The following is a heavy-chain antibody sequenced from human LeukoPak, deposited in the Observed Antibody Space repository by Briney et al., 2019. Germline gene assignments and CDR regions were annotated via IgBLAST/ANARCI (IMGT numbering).Heavy chain of an antibody. CDR2: ISYDGSNK. J-gene: IGHJ4*02. V-gene: IGHV3-30-3*01. CDR3: ARDGQYYDSSGYTDY. CDR1: GFTSSSYA. D-gene: IGHD3-22*01. Sequence: PGRSLRLSCAASGFTSSSYAMHWVRQAPGKGLEWVAVISYDGSNKYYADSVKGRFTISRDNSKNTLYLQMNSLRAEDTAVYYCARDGQYYDSSGYTDYWGQGTLVTVSS.